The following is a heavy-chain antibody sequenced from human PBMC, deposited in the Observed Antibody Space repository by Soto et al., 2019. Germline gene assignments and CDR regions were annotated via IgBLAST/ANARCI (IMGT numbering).Heavy chain of an antibody. V-gene: IGHV3-30*18. CDR1: GFTFSSYG. CDR3: AKSGVLYSSSWYVLGAFDI. J-gene: IGHJ3*02. Sequence: QVQLVESGGGVVQPGRSLRLSCAASGFTFSSYGMHWVRQAPGKGLEWVAAISYDGSNKYYADSVKGRFTISRDNSKNTLYVQMNSLRAEDTAVYYCAKSGVLYSSSWYVLGAFDIWGQGTMVTVSS. D-gene: IGHD6-13*01. CDR2: ISYDGSNK.